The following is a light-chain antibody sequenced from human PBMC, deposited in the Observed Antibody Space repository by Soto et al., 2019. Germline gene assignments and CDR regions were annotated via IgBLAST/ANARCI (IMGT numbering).Light chain of an antibody. CDR1: SSNIGAGYD. CDR3: QSYDSSLSGWV. CDR2: ANS. J-gene: IGLJ3*02. V-gene: IGLV1-40*01. Sequence: QPVLTQPPSVSGAPGQRVTISCTGSSSNIGAGYDVHWYQQLPGTTPKLLIYANSNRPSGVPVRFSGSKSGTSASLAITGLQAEDEADYYCQSYDSSLSGWVFGGGTKLTVL.